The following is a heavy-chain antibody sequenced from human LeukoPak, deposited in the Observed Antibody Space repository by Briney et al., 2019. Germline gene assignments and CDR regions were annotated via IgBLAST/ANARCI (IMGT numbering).Heavy chain of an antibody. D-gene: IGHD2-2*01. CDR2: ISWNSGSI. Sequence: GRSLRLSCAASGFTFDDYAMRWVRQAPGKGLEWVSGISWNSGSIGYADSVKGRFTISRDNAKNSLYLQMNSLRAEDTALYYCAKSGLSGSYYYYGMDVWGQGTTVTVSS. CDR1: GFTFDDYA. V-gene: IGHV3-9*01. J-gene: IGHJ6*02. CDR3: AKSGLSGSYYYYGMDV.